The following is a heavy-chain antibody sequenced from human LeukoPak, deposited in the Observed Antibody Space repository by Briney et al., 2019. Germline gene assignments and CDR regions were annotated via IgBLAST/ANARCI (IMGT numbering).Heavy chain of an antibody. CDR3: ARVTSSSSPNPPDY. V-gene: IGHV3-48*04. CDR1: GFTFSSYS. D-gene: IGHD6-6*01. Sequence: AGGSLRLSCAASGFTFSSYSMNWVRQAPGKGLEWVSYISSSSSTIYYADSVKGRFTISRDNAKNSPYLQMNRLRAEDTAVYYCARVTSSSSPNPPDYCGQGTLVTVSS. J-gene: IGHJ4*02. CDR2: ISSSSSTI.